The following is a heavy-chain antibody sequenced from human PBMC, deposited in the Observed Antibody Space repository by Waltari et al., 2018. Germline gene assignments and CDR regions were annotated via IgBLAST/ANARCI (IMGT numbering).Heavy chain of an antibody. D-gene: IGHD3-22*01. V-gene: IGHV4-59*01. Sequence: QVQLQESGPGLVKPSETLSLTCTVSGGSISSYYWSWIRQHPGKGLEWIGYIYYSGSTNYNPSLKSRVTISVDTSKNQFSLKLSSVTAADTAVYYCARSKGDYYDSSGPYPFDYWGQGTLVTVSS. CDR3: ARSKGDYYDSSGPYPFDY. J-gene: IGHJ4*02. CDR2: IYYSGST. CDR1: GGSISSYY.